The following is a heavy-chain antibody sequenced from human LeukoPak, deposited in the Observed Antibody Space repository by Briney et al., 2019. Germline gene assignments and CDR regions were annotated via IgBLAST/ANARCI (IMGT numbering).Heavy chain of an antibody. Sequence: SETLSLTCTVSGYSISSGYNWGWIRQPPGKGLEWIGSIYHSGSTYYNPSLKSRVTISVDTSKNQFSLKLSSVTAADTAVYYCAGRDRYCSSTSCYVPLEQCWFDPWGQGTLVTVSS. J-gene: IGHJ5*02. CDR3: AGRDRYCSSTSCYVPLEQCWFDP. CDR1: GYSISSGYN. V-gene: IGHV4-38-2*02. CDR2: IYHSGST. D-gene: IGHD2-2*01.